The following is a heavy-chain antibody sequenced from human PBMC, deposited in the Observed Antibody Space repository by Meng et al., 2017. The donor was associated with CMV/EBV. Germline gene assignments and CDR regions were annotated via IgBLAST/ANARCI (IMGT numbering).Heavy chain of an antibody. V-gene: IGHV1-2*02. D-gene: IGHD1-1*01. CDR2: IYPNSGGT. CDR1: VFRFSDHY. J-gene: IGHJ4*02. Sequence: VQPVQPGGEVKSSVAPVKVSCQTSVFRFSDHYMHWVRQAPGQGLEWMGWIYPNSGGTHYAQKFQDRVSMTRDMSISTVYMELRRLTSDDTAVYYCVRDNNWGPDYWGQGTLVTVSS. CDR3: VRDNNWGPDY.